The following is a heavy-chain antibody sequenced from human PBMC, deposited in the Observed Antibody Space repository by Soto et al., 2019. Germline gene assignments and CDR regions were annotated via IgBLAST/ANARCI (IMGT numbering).Heavy chain of an antibody. Sequence: TSETLSLTCAVSGGSISSSNWWSWVRQPPGKGLEWIGEIYHSGSTNYNPSLKSRVTISVDKSKNQFSLKLSSVTAADTAVYYCAREGPSYSSSSWFDPWGQGTLVTVSS. D-gene: IGHD6-6*01. V-gene: IGHV4-4*02. CDR2: IYHSGST. CDR3: AREGPSYSSSSWFDP. J-gene: IGHJ5*02. CDR1: GGSISSSNW.